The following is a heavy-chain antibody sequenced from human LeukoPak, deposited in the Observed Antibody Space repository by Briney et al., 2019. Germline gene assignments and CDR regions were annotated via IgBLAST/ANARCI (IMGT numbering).Heavy chain of an antibody. J-gene: IGHJ4*02. CDR1: GFTFSSYA. CDR2: ISGSGGST. D-gene: IGHD5-18*01. V-gene: IGHV3-23*01. Sequence: GGSLRLSCAASGFTFSSYAMSWVRQAPGKGLEWVSAISGSGGSTYYADSVKGRFTISRDNSKNTLYLQMNSLRAEDTAVYYCAKDGDTAMATGSFDYWGQGPWSPSPQ. CDR3: AKDGDTAMATGSFDY.